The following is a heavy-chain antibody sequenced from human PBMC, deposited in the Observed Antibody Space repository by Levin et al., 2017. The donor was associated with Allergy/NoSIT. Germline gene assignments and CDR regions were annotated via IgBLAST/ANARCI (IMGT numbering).Heavy chain of an antibody. CDR3: AKIRDSSSSIGHY. V-gene: IGHV3-48*03. J-gene: IGHJ4*02. D-gene: IGHD6-6*01. CDR2: ISSSDSII. Sequence: PTGGSLRLSCAASGFTFSSYGMNWVRQAPGKGLEWVSYISSSDSIIYYADSVKGRFTISRDNAKNSLYLQMNSLRAEDTAIYYCAKIRDSSSSIGHYWGQGTLVTVSS. CDR1: GFTFSSYG.